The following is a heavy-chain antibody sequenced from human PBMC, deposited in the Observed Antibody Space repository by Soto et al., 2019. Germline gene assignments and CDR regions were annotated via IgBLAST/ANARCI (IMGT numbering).Heavy chain of an antibody. D-gene: IGHD3-10*01. CDR2: IIPILGMS. CDR1: GGTFTSYT. Sequence: QVHLLQSGAEMKKPGSSVKVSCTAFGGTFTSYTFNWVRQAPGQRLEWMGRIIPILGMSSSAHNFQGRLTMIADKSTNTSYMVLSSLTSDDMAIYYCARSYGSGSRPFDYWGQGTLVTVSS. J-gene: IGHJ4*02. V-gene: IGHV1-69*02. CDR3: ARSYGSGSRPFDY.